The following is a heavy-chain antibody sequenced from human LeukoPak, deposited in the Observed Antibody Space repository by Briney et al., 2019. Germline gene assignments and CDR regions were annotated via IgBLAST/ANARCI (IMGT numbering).Heavy chain of an antibody. V-gene: IGHV1-69*16. CDR1: GGTFSSYT. Sequence: SVKVSCKASGGTFSSYTISWVRQAPGQGLEWMGRIIPILGIANYAQKLQGRVTISTDESTSTAYMEVSSLRSEDTAIYYCARGLDASMETAYDYWGQGTLVTVSS. J-gene: IGHJ4*02. CDR2: IIPILGIA. D-gene: IGHD5-18*01. CDR3: ARGLDASMETAYDY.